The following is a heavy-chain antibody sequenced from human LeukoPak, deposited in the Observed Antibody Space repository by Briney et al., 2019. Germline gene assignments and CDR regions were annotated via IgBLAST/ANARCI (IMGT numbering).Heavy chain of an antibody. J-gene: IGHJ4*02. V-gene: IGHV3-20*01. CDR1: GFTFDAYG. CDR2: INWNGGTT. Sequence: PGGSLRLSCAASGFTFDAYGMTWVRQAPGKGLEWVSGINWNGGTTGYADSVKGRFTISRDNAKNSLYLQMSSLRAEDTALYHCARTRYSGSYGGADYRGQGTLVTVSS. D-gene: IGHD1-26*01. CDR3: ARTRYSGSYGGADY.